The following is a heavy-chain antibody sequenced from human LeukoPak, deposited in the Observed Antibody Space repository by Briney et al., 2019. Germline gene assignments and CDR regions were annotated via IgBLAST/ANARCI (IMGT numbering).Heavy chain of an antibody. J-gene: IGHJ4*02. V-gene: IGHV1-46*01. Sequence: ASVKVSCKASGYTFTSYYMHWVRQAPGQGLEWMGIINPSGGSTSYAQKFQGRVTMTRDMSTSTVYMELSSLRSEDTAMYYCARGRQWLVLFDYWGQGTLVTVSS. CDR2: INPSGGST. D-gene: IGHD6-19*01. CDR1: GYTFTSYY. CDR3: ARGRQWLVLFDY.